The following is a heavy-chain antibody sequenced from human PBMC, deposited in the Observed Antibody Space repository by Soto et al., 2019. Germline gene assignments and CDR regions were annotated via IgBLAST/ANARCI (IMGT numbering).Heavy chain of an antibody. V-gene: IGHV1-18*01. J-gene: IGHJ6*02. D-gene: IGHD5-12*01. CDR2: ISAYNGNT. CDR1: GYTFTSYG. Sequence: AASVKVSCKASGYTFTSYGISWVRQAPGQGLEWMGGISAYNGNTNYAQKLQGRVTMTTDTSTSTAYMELRSLRSDDTAVYYCARDGYNQLYYYYYGMDVWGQGTTVTVSS. CDR3: ARDGYNQLYYYYYGMDV.